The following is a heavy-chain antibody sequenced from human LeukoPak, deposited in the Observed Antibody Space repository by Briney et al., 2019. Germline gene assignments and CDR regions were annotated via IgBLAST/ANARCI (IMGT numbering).Heavy chain of an antibody. CDR1: GFTFGDYA. J-gene: IGHJ4*02. D-gene: IGHD6-6*01. V-gene: IGHV3-49*04. CDR3: TREGSSSSPFDY. CDR2: IRSKAYGGTT. Sequence: PGGSLRLSCTASGFTFGDYAMSWVRQAPGKGLEWVGFIRSKAYGGTTEYAASVKGRFTISRDDSKSIAYLQMNSLKTEDTALYYCTREGSSSSPFDYWGQGTLVTVSS.